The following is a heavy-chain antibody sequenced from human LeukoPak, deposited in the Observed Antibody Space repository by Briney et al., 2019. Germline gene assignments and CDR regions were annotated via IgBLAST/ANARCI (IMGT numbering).Heavy chain of an antibody. D-gene: IGHD5-18*01. CDR3: ATNVDTAMVTARDAFDI. CDR2: ISSSGSTI. CDR1: GFTFSDYY. V-gene: IGHV3-11*01. Sequence: GGSLRHSCAASGFTFSDYYMSWIRQAPGKGLEWVSYISSSGSTIYYADSVKGRFTISRDNAKNSLYLQMNSLRAEDTAVYYCATNVDTAMVTARDAFDIWGQGTMVTVSS. J-gene: IGHJ3*02.